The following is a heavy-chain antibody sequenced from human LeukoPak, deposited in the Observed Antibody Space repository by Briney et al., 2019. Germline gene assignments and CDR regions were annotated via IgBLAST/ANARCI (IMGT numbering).Heavy chain of an antibody. D-gene: IGHD2-21*01. CDR3: AKGHIDGDGYYYFDS. CDR1: GYTFTSYD. CDR2: MNPNSGNT. V-gene: IGHV1-8*01. Sequence: GASVKLSCKASGYTFTSYDINWVRQATGQGLEWMGWMNPNSGNTGYAQKFQGRVTMTRNTSISTAYMELSSLRSEDTAVYFCAKGHIDGDGYYYFDSWGQGTLVTVSS. J-gene: IGHJ4*02.